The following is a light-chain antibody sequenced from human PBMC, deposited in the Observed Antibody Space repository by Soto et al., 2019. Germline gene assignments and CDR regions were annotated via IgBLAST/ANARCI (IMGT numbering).Light chain of an antibody. Sequence: DIQMTQSPSSVSASVGDRVTITCRASQGINNWLACYQQKPGKAPKLLICTTSILQSGVPSRFSGSGSETDFNLNISSLQPEDFAPYYCQQANSFPLTFGGGTKVEIK. CDR2: TTS. CDR1: QGINNW. J-gene: IGKJ4*01. V-gene: IGKV1D-12*01. CDR3: QQANSFPLT.